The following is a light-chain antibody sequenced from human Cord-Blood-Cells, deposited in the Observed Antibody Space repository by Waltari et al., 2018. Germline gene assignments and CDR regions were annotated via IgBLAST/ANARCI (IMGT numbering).Light chain of an antibody. J-gene: IGLJ2*01. CDR3: CSYAGSLV. CDR1: SSDVGGYNY. V-gene: IGLV2-11*01. CDR2: DVS. Sequence: QSALTQPRSVSGSPGPSVTISCPGTSSDVGGYNYVSWYQQHPGKAPKLMIYDVSQRPSGVPDRFSDSRSGNTASLTISGLQAEDEADYYCCSYAGSLVFGGGTKLTVL.